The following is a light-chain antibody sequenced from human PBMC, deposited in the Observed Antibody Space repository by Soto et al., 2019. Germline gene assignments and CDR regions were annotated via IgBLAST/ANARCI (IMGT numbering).Light chain of an antibody. CDR3: QQYGSSPPIT. Sequence: EIVLTQSPGTLSLSPGERATLSCRASQSVSSSYFAWYQQKPGQAPRLLIYGASSRATGIPDRFSGSGSGTDVTLTISRLEPEDFAGYYCQQYGSSPPITFGQGTRLEIK. J-gene: IGKJ5*01. CDR1: QSVSSSY. V-gene: IGKV3-20*01. CDR2: GAS.